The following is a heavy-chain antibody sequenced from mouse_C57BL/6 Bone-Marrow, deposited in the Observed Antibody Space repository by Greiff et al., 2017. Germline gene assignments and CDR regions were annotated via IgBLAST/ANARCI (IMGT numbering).Heavy chain of an antibody. J-gene: IGHJ1*03. CDR1: GFTFSSYT. D-gene: IGHD1-1*01. Sequence: EVQLVESGGGLVKPGGSLKLSCAASGFTFSSYTMSWVRQTPEKSLQWVAAISGGGGNTYYPDSVKGRFTISRDNDKNILYLEMSSLRTEDTAVYDCSRQVTTVLATEDFDVWGTGTTVTVSS. CDR3: SRQVTTVLATEDFDV. CDR2: ISGGGGNT. V-gene: IGHV5-9*04.